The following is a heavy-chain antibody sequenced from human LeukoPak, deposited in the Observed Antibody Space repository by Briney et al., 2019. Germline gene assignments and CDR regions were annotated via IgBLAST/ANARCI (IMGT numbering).Heavy chain of an antibody. V-gene: IGHV1-18*01. CDR3: ARQPPGSGAHGYWFDP. Sequence: GASVKVSCKASGYTFTSYGISWVRQAPGQGLEWMGWISAYNGNTNYAQKLQGRVTMTTDTSTSTAYMELRSPRSDDTAVYYCARQPPGSGAHGYWFDPWGQGTLVTVSS. J-gene: IGHJ5*02. CDR2: ISAYNGNT. D-gene: IGHD3-10*01. CDR1: GYTFTSYG.